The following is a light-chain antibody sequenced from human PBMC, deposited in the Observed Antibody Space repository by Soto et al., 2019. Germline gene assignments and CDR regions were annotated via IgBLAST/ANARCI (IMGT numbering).Light chain of an antibody. Sequence: DIQMTQFPSTLSASVGDRVTITCRASQGIRSWLAWYQQKPGKAPNLLIYKASSLPSGVPSRFSGSGYGTEFTLTISSLQPDDIATYYCQQYDSYSTFGGGTKVQIK. CDR3: QQYDSYST. V-gene: IGKV1-5*03. CDR1: QGIRSW. CDR2: KAS. J-gene: IGKJ4*01.